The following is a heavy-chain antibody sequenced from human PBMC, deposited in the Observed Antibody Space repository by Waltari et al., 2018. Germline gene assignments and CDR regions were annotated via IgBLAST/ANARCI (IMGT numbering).Heavy chain of an antibody. J-gene: IGHJ4*02. CDR1: GYTFTGYY. CDR2: INPNSGGT. D-gene: IGHD4-17*01. Sequence: QVQLVQSGAEVKKPGASVKVSCTASGYTFTGYYMHWVRQAPGQGLEWMGRINPNSGGTNYAQKFQGRVTMTRDTSISTAYMELSRLRSDDTAVYYCARATTVTTFPCDYWGQGTLVTVSS. V-gene: IGHV1-2*06. CDR3: ARATTVTTFPCDY.